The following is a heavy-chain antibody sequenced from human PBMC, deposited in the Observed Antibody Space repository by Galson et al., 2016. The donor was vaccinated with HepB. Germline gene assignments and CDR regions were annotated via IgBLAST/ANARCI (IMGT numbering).Heavy chain of an antibody. V-gene: IGHV3-21*01. CDR3: ARDSVGLDV. Sequence: SLRLSCAASGFTFSHYTMNWVRQAPGKGLEWVSSISGTGTYIYYADSLKGRFTISRDNAKNSLFLQMVSLRVEDTAVYYCARDSVGLDVWGQGTTVTVSS. D-gene: IGHD1-26*01. J-gene: IGHJ6*02. CDR1: GFTFSHYT. CDR2: ISGTGTYI.